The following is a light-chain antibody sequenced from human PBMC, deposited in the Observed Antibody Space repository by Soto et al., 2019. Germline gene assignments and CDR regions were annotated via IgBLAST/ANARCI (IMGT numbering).Light chain of an antibody. V-gene: IGKV3-20*01. CDR1: QTVNRNY. Sequence: EIVLTQSPGTLALSLGDGATLSCRASQTVNRNYLAWYHQKPGQPPRLLISGVSNRATGVPDRFSGGGSGTEFTLTIVSREPDDFGTYYGQQYIDSPRTFGQGTRVEV. J-gene: IGKJ1*01. CDR2: GVS. CDR3: QQYIDSPRT.